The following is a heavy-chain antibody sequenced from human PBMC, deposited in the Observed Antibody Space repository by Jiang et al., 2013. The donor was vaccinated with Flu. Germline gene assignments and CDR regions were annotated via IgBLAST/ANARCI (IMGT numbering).Heavy chain of an antibody. CDR2: ISAYNGNT. V-gene: IGHV1-18*01. D-gene: IGHD5-24*01. Sequence: WISAYNGNTNYAQKLQGRVTMTTDTSTSTAYMELSSLRSEDTAVYSCATQVGMATIYYWGQGTLVTVSS. J-gene: IGHJ4*02. CDR3: ATQVGMATIYY.